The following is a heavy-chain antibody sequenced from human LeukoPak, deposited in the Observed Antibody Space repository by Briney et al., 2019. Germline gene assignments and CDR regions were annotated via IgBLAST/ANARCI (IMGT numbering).Heavy chain of an antibody. CDR2: IYYSGST. V-gene: IGHV4-31*03. D-gene: IGHD3-22*01. J-gene: IGHJ4*02. CDR3: ARDLNYYDSSGFRFDY. Sequence: SETLSLTCTVSGGSISSGGYYWSWIRQHPGKGLEWIGYIYYSGSTYYNPSLKSRVTISVDTSKNQFSLKLSSVTAADTAVYYCARDLNYYDSSGFRFDYWGQGTLVTVSS. CDR1: GGSISSGGYY.